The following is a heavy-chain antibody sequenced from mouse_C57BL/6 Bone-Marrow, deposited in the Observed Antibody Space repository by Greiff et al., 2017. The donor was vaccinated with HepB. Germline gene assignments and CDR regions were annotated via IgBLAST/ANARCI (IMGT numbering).Heavy chain of an antibody. CDR2: ISGGGGNT. CDR1: GFTFSSYT. CDR3: ARHATYWYFDV. V-gene: IGHV5-9*04. Sequence: EVKLMESGGGLVKPGGSLKLSCAASGFTFSSYTMSWVRQTPEKRLEWVATISGGGGNTYYPDSVKGRFTISRDNAKNTLYLQMSSLRSEDTAVYYCARHATYWYFDVWGTGTTVTVSS. J-gene: IGHJ1*03.